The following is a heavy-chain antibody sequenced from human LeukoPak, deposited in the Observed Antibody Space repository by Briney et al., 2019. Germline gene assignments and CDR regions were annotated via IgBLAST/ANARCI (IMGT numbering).Heavy chain of an antibody. Sequence: GSLRLSCAASGFTFSSYEMNWVRQAPGKGLKWVSYISSSGSTIYYADSVKGRFTISRDNAKNSLYLQMNSLRAEDTAVYYCAREYYYDSSGNEGDWFDPWGQGTLVTVSS. D-gene: IGHD3-22*01. CDR2: ISSSGSTI. J-gene: IGHJ5*02. CDR3: AREYYYDSSGNEGDWFDP. CDR1: GFTFSSYE. V-gene: IGHV3-48*03.